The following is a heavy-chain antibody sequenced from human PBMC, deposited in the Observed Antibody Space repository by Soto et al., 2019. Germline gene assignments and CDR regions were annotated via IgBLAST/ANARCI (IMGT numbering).Heavy chain of an antibody. CDR2: ISAGGGNT. V-gene: IGHV3-23*01. CDR1: GFSFSTYA. J-gene: IGHJ5*02. D-gene: IGHD2-2*01. CDR3: AKHAEYQRVGWFDP. Sequence: EVQLLESGGGLVQPGGSLRLSCAVSGFSFSTYAMSWVRQSPGKGLEWVSGISAGGGNTYYADSVRGRFTISRDNSKDTLYLQITSLRAEETAFYYCAKHAEYQRVGWFDPWGQGTLVTVSS.